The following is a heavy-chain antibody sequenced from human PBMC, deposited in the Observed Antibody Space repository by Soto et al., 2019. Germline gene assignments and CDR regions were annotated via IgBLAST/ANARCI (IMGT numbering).Heavy chain of an antibody. V-gene: IGHV4-39*01. CDR3: ARITIFGVVPGSTLDY. CDR2: IYYSGST. J-gene: IGHJ4*02. Sequence: LCGGSISSSSYYWGWIRQPPGKGLEWIGSIYYSGSTYYNPSLKSRVTISVDTSKNQFSLKLSSVTAADTAVYYCARITIFGVVPGSTLDYWGQGTLVTVSS. D-gene: IGHD3-3*01. CDR1: GGSISSSSYY.